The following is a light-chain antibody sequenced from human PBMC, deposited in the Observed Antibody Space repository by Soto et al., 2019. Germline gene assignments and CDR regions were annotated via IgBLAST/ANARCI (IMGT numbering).Light chain of an antibody. CDR1: QSVSSSV. CDR2: GAS. Sequence: EIVLTQSPGTLSLSPGDRATLSCRASQSVSSSVLAWYQQKPGQAPRLLIYGASTRATGIPDRFSGSGSGTDFTLTISRLEPEDFAVYYCQQYGGSPLYTFGQGTKLEIK. CDR3: QQYGGSPLYT. V-gene: IGKV3-20*01. J-gene: IGKJ2*01.